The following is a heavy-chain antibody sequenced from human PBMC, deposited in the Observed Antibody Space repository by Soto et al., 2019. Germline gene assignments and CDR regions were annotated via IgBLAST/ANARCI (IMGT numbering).Heavy chain of an antibody. V-gene: IGHV1-18*01. CDR3: ARGTYGDY. D-gene: IGHD4-17*01. Sequence: QVHLVQSGAEVKKPGASVKVSCKCSGYTFTSYGITWVRQAPGQGLEWMGWISAHNGNTDYAQKVQGRVTVTRDTSTRTPYMELRRLRSDDTAVYYCARGTYGDYWGQGALVTVSS. CDR2: ISAHNGNT. CDR1: GYTFTSYG. J-gene: IGHJ4*02.